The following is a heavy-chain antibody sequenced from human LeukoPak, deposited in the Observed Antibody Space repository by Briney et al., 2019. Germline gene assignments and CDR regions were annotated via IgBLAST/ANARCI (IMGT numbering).Heavy chain of an antibody. CDR1: GGSISSYY. CDR2: IYYSGST. D-gene: IGHD6-19*01. V-gene: IGHV4-59*01. J-gene: IGHJ6*02. CDR3: ARTGIGSGWYYYYYYGMDV. Sequence: SETLSLTCTVSGGSISSYYWSWIRQPPGKGLEWIGYIYYSGSTNYNPSLKSRVTISVDTSKNQFSLKLSSVTAADTAVYYCARTGIGSGWYYYYYYGMDVWGQGTTVTVSS.